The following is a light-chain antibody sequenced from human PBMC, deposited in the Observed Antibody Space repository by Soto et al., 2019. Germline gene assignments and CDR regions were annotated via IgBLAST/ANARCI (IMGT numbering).Light chain of an antibody. V-gene: IGLV2-14*01. Sequence: QSVLTQPASVSGSPGQSITISCTGTSSDVGGYNDVSWYQQHPGKAPKLMIYGVSNRPSGVSNRFSGSKSGNTASLTISGLQAEDEADYYCNSYTSSSTLLYVVGTGTKVTVL. CDR3: NSYTSSSTLLYV. J-gene: IGLJ1*01. CDR1: SSDVGGYND. CDR2: GVS.